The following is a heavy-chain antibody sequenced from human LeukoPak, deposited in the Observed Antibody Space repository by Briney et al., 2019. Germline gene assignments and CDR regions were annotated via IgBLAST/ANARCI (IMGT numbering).Heavy chain of an antibody. D-gene: IGHD6-19*01. V-gene: IGHV4-34*01. Sequence: SETLSLTCAVYGGSFSGYYWSWIRQPPGKGLEWIGEINHSGSTNYNPSLKSRVTTSVDTSKNQFSLKLSSVTAADTAVYYCARGPGYSSGSTVGSYFDYWGQGTLVTVSS. CDR2: INHSGST. J-gene: IGHJ4*02. CDR1: GGSFSGYY. CDR3: ARGPGYSSGSTVGSYFDY.